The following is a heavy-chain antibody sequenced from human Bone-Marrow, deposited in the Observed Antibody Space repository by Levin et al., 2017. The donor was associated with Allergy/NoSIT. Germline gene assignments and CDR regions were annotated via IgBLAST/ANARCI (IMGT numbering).Heavy chain of an antibody. CDR2: IYHSGYT. D-gene: IGHD3-9*01. CDR3: ARSSGILTGYGFRFDP. V-gene: IGHV4-31*03. J-gene: IGHJ5*02. CDR1: GASINSEYY. Sequence: SETLSLTCTVSGASINSEYYWNWIRQFPGTGLEWIGYIYHSGYTNYNPSLKSRLLISADPSNNQFSLNLKSVTAADTAVYYCARSSGILTGYGFRFDPWGQGTLVTVSS.